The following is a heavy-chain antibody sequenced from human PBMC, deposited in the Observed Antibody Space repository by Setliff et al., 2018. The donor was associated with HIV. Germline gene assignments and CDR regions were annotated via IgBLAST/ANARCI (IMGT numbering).Heavy chain of an antibody. D-gene: IGHD5-12*01. Sequence: SETLSLTCTVSGGSFSDYYWTWIRQPPNEGLEWIGEINDRGNTNYMPSLRSRVTISVDTSKNQFSLKLTSVTAADSAIYYCARGRHIEATIPLDHWGQGTLVTVXS. CDR2: INDRGNT. CDR3: ARGRHIEATIPLDH. CDR1: GGSFSDYY. J-gene: IGHJ4*02. V-gene: IGHV4-34*01.